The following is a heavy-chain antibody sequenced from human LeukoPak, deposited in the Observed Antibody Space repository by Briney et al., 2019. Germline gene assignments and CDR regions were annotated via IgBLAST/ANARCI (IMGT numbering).Heavy chain of an antibody. CDR2: IYYGGTT. CDR3: ARDAQDYYDSSGYYPFDY. D-gene: IGHD3-22*01. CDR1: GGSITSSSYY. V-gene: IGHV4-39*02. J-gene: IGHJ4*02. Sequence: SETLSLTCTVSGGSITSSSYYWGWIRQPPGKGLEWIGNIYYGGTTYYNSSLKSRVTISEDTSKNRFSLMLTSVTAADTAVYYCARDAQDYYDSSGYYPFDYWGQGTLVTVSS.